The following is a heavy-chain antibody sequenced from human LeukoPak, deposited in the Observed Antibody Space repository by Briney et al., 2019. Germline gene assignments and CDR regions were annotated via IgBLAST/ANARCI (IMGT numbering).Heavy chain of an antibody. CDR1: GFTFSSYG. D-gene: IGHD4-23*01. V-gene: IGHV3-33*01. CDR3: ARDNGYYGGSHFDY. CDR2: IWYDGSNK. Sequence: GGSLRLSCAASGFTFSSYGMHWVRQAPGKGLEWVAVIWYDGSNKYYADSVKGRFTISRDNSKNTLYLQMNSLRAEDTAVYYCARDNGYYGGSHFDYWGQGTLVTVSS. J-gene: IGHJ4*02.